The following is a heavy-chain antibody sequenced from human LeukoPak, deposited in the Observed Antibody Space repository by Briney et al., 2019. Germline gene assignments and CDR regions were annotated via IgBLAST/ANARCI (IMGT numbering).Heavy chain of an antibody. V-gene: IGHV1-69*04. CDR3: ARGSLYGDYELNYYYGMDV. J-gene: IGHJ6*02. D-gene: IGHD4-17*01. CDR1: GGTFSSYA. Sequence: ASVKVSCKASGGTFSSYAISWVRQAPGQGLEWMGRIIPILGIANYAQKFQGRVTITADKSTSTAYMELSSLRSEDTAVYYCARGSLYGDYELNYYYGMDVWGQGTTVTVSS. CDR2: IIPILGIA.